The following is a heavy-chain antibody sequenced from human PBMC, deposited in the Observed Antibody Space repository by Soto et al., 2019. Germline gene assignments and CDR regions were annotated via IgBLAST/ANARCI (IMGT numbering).Heavy chain of an antibody. CDR2: ISGSGGST. CDR3: AKAQVVGATTPFDY. J-gene: IGHJ4*02. D-gene: IGHD1-26*01. CDR1: GFTFSSYG. V-gene: IGHV3-23*01. Sequence: GGSLRLSCAASGFTFSSYGMSWVLQAPGKGLEWVSAISGSGGSTYYADSVKGRFTISRDNSKNTLYLQMNSLRAEDTAVYYCAKAQVVGATTPFDYWGQGTLVTVSS.